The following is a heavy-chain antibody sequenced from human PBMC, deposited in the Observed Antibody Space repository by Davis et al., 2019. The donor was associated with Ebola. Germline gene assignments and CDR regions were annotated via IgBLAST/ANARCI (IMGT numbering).Heavy chain of an antibody. J-gene: IGHJ4*02. Sequence: GGSLRLSCAASGFTFSSYGIHWVRQAPGKGLEWVAVISYDGSNKYYADSVKGRFTISRDNSKNTLYLQMNSLRAEDTAVYYCAKDSGSYSFDYWGQGTLVTVSS. CDR1: GFTFSSYG. CDR2: ISYDGSNK. D-gene: IGHD1-26*01. CDR3: AKDSGSYSFDY. V-gene: IGHV3-30*18.